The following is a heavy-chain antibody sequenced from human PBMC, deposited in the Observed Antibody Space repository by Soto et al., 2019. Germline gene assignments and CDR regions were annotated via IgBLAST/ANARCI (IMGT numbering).Heavy chain of an antibody. CDR3: EIHLAGYCSGGICYSRAFDI. D-gene: IGHD2-15*01. Sequence: QVQLVQSGAGVKKPGASVKVSCKASGYTFTSYGIRWVRQAPGQGLEWRRWISAYNGNTKYAQKLQAGVTMATDTSTSRAYMELITERSDDTVVYYCEIHLAGYCSGGICYSRAFDIWGQGTMVTVSS. V-gene: IGHV1-18*01. J-gene: IGHJ3*02. CDR2: ISAYNGNT. CDR1: GYTFTSYG.